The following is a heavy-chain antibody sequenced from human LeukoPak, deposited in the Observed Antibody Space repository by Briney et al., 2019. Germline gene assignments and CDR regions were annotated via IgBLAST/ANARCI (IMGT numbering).Heavy chain of an antibody. Sequence: GGSLRLSCAASGFTFSSWNMNWVRQAPGKGLEWVSYINTRSDTTYYADSVKGRFTISRDNAKNSLYLQMSSLRVEDTAVYYCVRAPGAKIYGYGFWGHGTLVTVCS. V-gene: IGHV3-48*01. D-gene: IGHD5-18*01. CDR1: GFTFSSWN. J-gene: IGHJ4*01. CDR2: INTRSDTT. CDR3: VRAPGAKIYGYGF.